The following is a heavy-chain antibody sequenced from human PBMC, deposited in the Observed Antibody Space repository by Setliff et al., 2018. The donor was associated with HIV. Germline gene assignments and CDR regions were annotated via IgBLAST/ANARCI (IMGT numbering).Heavy chain of an antibody. D-gene: IGHD6-13*01. CDR3: ARRDGRSMNAFQI. CDR1: DYTFTTYW. CDR2: IYPDDSNI. V-gene: IGHV5-51*01. J-gene: IGHJ3*01. Sequence: PGESLKISCKAVDYTFTTYWIGWVRQMPGEGLEWMGIIYPDDSNIRYNPSFQSQVTISADKSITTAYLEIHNLKASHTATYYCARRDGRSMNAFQIWGPGTMVTVSS.